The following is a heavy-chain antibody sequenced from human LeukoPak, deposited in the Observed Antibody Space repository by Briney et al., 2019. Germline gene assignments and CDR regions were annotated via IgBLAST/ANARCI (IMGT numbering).Heavy chain of an antibody. D-gene: IGHD3-22*01. Sequence: SETLSLTCTVSRGSISFYYWSWIRQPAGKGLEWIGRIYTSGNTNYNPSLKSRVTISVNTSKNQFSLKLSSVTAADTAVYYCARDGYNGYYFDSSDYYFEHWGQGTLVTVSS. J-gene: IGHJ4*02. CDR3: ARDGYNGYYFDSSDYYFEH. CDR1: RGSISFYY. CDR2: IYTSGNT. V-gene: IGHV4-4*07.